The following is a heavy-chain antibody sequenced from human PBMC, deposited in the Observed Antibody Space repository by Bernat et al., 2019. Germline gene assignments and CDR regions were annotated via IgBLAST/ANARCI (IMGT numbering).Heavy chain of an antibody. CDR2: INHSGST. CDR1: GGSFSGYY. Sequence: QVQLQQWGAGLLKPSETLSLTCAVYGGSFSGYYWSWIRQPPGEGLEWIGEINHSGSTNYTPSLKSRVTISGERPTNQFSLKLSTVTAEDTGGYYCARGLVWGDAFETWGQGTMVTASS. J-gene: IGHJ3*02. D-gene: IGHD2-2*01. CDR3: ARGLVWGDAFET. V-gene: IGHV4-34*01.